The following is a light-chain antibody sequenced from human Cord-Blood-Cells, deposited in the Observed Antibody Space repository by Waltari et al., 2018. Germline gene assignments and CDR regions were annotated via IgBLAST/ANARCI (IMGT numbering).Light chain of an antibody. CDR3: AAWDDSLNGPV. V-gene: IGLV1-44*01. CDR1: SSNIGSNT. J-gene: IGLJ3*02. Sequence: QSVLTQPPSASGTPGQRVPIPCSGSSSNIGSNTVNWYQQLPGTAPKLHIYSNNQRPSGVPDRFSGSKSGTSASLAISGLQSEDEADYYCAAWDDSLNGPVFGGGTKLTVL. CDR2: SNN.